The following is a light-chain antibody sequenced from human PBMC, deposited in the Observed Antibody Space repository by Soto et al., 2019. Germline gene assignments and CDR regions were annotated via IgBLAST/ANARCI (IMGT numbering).Light chain of an antibody. J-gene: IGKJ1*01. V-gene: IGKV3-20*01. CDR1: QSVSNNY. Sequence: EIVLTQSPGPLSLSPGERATLSCRASQSVSNNYLAWYQQQPGQAPRILIYGASNRATGIPDRFSGSGSGTDFTLTISRLEPEDFAVYYCQQYGSSGTFGQGTKVDIK. CDR2: GAS. CDR3: QQYGSSGT.